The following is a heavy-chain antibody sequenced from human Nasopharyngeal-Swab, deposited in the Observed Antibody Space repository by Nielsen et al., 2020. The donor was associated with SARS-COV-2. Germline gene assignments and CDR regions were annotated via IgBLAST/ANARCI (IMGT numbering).Heavy chain of an antibody. CDR3: TRCGGGCYSGRDY. CDR2: IRSKGNTYAT. D-gene: IGHD2-15*01. Sequence: GESLKISCAASGFTFSAYAIHWVRQASGKGLEWVGRIRSKGNTYATAYAASVKGRFIIFRDDPTNTAYLQMNSLKTEDTAVYYCTRCGGGCYSGRDYWGQGTLVTVSS. V-gene: IGHV3-73*01. J-gene: IGHJ4*02. CDR1: GFTFSAYA.